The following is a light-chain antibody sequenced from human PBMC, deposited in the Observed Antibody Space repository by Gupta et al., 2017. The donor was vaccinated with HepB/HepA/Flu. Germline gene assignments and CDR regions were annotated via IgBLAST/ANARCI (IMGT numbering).Light chain of an antibody. CDR1: STDVGNYNY. V-gene: IGLV2-11*01. J-gene: IGLJ1*01. CDR2: DVI. CDR3: CSYAGTYTYV. Sequence: QSPLTQPRSVSGSPGQSGTIPCLETSTDVGNYNYVSWYQQHPGKAPKLMIYDVIKRPSGVPDRFSGSKSGNTASLTISGLQAEDEADYYCCSYAGTYTYVFGNGTKVTVL.